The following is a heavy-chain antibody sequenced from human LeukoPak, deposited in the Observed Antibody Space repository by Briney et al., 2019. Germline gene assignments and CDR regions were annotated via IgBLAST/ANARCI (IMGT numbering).Heavy chain of an antibody. CDR2: IYSGGST. J-gene: IGHJ4*02. CDR1: GFTLTSYW. D-gene: IGHD3-10*01. CDR3: ARNSNYHSGSYYTPYYFDY. Sequence: GGSLRLSCAASGFTLTSYWMSWVRQAPGKGLEWVSVIYSGGSTYYADSVKGRFTISRDNSKNTLYLQMNSLRAEDTAVYYCARNSNYHSGSYYTPYYFDYWGQGTLVTVSS. V-gene: IGHV3-66*01.